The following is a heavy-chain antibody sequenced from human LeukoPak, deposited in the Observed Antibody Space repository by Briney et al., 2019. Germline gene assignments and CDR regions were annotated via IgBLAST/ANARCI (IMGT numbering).Heavy chain of an antibody. CDR2: ISAYNGNT. CDR1: GYTFTSYG. D-gene: IGHD6-13*01. J-gene: IGHJ1*01. Sequence: ASVKVSCKASGYTFTSYGISWVRQAPGQGLEWMGWISAYNGNTNYAQKLQGRVTMTTDTSTSTAYMELRSLRSDDTAVYYCARLNSCSWYADAEYFQHWGQGTLVTVSS. V-gene: IGHV1-18*01. CDR3: ARLNSCSWYADAEYFQH.